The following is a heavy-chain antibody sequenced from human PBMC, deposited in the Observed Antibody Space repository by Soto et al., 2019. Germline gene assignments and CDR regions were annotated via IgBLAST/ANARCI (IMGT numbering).Heavy chain of an antibody. J-gene: IGHJ4*02. CDR1: GYTFTNYA. V-gene: IGHV1-18*01. D-gene: IGHD6-13*01. CDR3: ASDRAAAGAFDC. CDR2: ISANNGNT. Sequence: QVQLVQSGAEVTQTGDSVKVSCKASGYTFTNYAFSWVRQAPGQGLEWMGWISANNGNTNYPQTLQGRVTMTTDTSTSTAYMELRSLRSDDTAVYYCASDRAAAGAFDCWGQGTLVTVSA.